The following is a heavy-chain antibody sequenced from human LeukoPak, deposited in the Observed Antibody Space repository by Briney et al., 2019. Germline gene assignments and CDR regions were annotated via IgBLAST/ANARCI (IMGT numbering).Heavy chain of an antibody. D-gene: IGHD3-10*02. V-gene: IGHV3-13*01. CDR2: ISSDGET. CDR1: GYFFRSYD. CDR3: ARGPVRGAFDF. Sequence: GGSLRLSCAASGYFFRSYDKHWVRLVTGKGLQWLSTISSDGETLYSGSVMGRFTISRENAKTSLYLQMNSLRVEDTAVYYCARGPVRGAFDFWGPGTTVLVSS. J-gene: IGHJ3*01.